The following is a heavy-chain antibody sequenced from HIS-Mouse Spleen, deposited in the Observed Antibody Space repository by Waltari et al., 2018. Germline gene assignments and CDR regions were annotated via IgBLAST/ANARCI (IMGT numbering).Heavy chain of an antibody. D-gene: IGHD3-10*01. CDR3: ARTRGYWYFDL. V-gene: IGHV4-39*01. J-gene: IGHJ2*01. CDR2: IYYSGST. Sequence: QLQLQESGPGLVKPSETLSLTCTVSGCSFSSSSYYWGWIRQPPGKGLEWIGSIYYSGSTYYNPSLKSRVTISVDTSKNQFSLKLSSVTAADTAVYYCARTRGYWYFDLWGRGTLVTVSS. CDR1: GCSFSSSSYY.